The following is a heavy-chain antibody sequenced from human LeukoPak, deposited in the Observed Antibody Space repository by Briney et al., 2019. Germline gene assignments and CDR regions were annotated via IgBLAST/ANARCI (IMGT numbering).Heavy chain of an antibody. D-gene: IGHD5-24*01. Sequence: GRSLRLSCAASGFTFDDYAMHWVRQAPGKGLEWVSGISWNSGSIGYADSVKGRFTISRDNAKNSLYLQMNSLRAEDTALYYCARDHRDGYNFKAFDIWGQGTMVTVSS. CDR3: ARDHRDGYNFKAFDI. CDR1: GFTFDDYA. CDR2: ISWNSGSI. V-gene: IGHV3-9*01. J-gene: IGHJ3*02.